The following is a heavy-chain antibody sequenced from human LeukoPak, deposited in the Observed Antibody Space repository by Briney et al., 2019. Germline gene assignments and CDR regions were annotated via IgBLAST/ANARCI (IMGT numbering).Heavy chain of an antibody. CDR2: IKQDGSEK. Sequence: PGGSLRLSCAVSGFTFSTYWMSWVRQAPGKGLEWVANIKQDGSEKYYLDSVKGRFTISRDNAKNSLYLQMNSLRAEDTAVYFCTREAAAGIDYWGQGTLVTVSP. CDR1: GFTFSTYW. J-gene: IGHJ4*02. CDR3: TREAAAGIDY. D-gene: IGHD6-13*01. V-gene: IGHV3-7*01.